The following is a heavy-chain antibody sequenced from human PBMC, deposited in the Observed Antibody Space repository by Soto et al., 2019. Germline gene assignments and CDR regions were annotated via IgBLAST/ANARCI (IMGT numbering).Heavy chain of an antibody. CDR3: AKDNFKGNGIYDGFDV. CDR1: GLTMSTYS. V-gene: IGHV3-23*01. D-gene: IGHD1-20*01. Sequence: XGSLRLSFAGNGLTMSTYSMSWVRQAPGKGLEWVSTIAGVDIFYADSVQGRFTISIDNSKNLLFLQMNSLTADDTATYYCAKDNFKGNGIYDGFDVWGQGTTVTVSS. J-gene: IGHJ3*01. CDR2: IAGVDI.